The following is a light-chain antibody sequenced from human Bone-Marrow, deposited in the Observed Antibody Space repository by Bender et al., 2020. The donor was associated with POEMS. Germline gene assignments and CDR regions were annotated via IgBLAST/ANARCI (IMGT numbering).Light chain of an antibody. CDR2: DDR. CDR3: QLWDPHNDQRVI. CDR1: DIRGKS. J-gene: IGLJ2*01. Sequence: SLVLTQPPSVSVAPRKTARITCGGSDIRGKSVHWYQQKPGQAPVLVVYDDRDRPSGIPERFSGSNSGSTSTLTISRVEVADEADYYCQLWDPHNDQRVIFGGGTKLSVL. V-gene: IGLV3-21*03.